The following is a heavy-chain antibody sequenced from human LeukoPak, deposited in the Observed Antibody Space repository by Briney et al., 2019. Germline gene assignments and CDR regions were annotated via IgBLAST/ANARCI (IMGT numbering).Heavy chain of an antibody. D-gene: IGHD4-17*01. CDR3: ARGGYGDSPFDY. CDR1: GGPISSYF. CDR2: LYYGETT. Sequence: SETLSLTSTVSGGPISSYFCSWIRQPPGKGLEWIGYLYYGETTNYNPSLKSRVTISVDTTKNQFSLKLSSVTAADTAVYYCARGGYGDSPFDYWGQGTLVTVSS. V-gene: IGHV4-59*01. J-gene: IGHJ4*02.